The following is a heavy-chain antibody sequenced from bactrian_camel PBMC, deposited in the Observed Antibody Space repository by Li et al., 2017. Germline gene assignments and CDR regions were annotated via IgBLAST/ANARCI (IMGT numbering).Heavy chain of an antibody. V-gene: IGHV3-2*01. CDR1: GFAFSDYY. Sequence: HVQLVESGGDLVQPGGSLRLSCAASGFAFSDYYMTWVRQAPGKGLEWVSSVHSDGSTTYYADSVKGRFTISRDTAKNTVYLQMNSLKSEDTALYYCATRYGMGAKRGGYNVWGQGTQVTVS. D-gene: IGHD3*01. CDR3: ATRYGMGAKRGGYNV. J-gene: IGHJ4*01. CDR2: VHSDGSTT.